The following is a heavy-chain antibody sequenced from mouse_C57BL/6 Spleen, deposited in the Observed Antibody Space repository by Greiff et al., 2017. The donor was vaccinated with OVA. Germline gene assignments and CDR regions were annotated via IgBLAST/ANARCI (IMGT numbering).Heavy chain of an antibody. Sequence: VQRVESGAELARPGASVKLSCKASGYTFTSYGISWVKQRTGQGLEWIGEIYPRSGNTYYNEKFKGKATLTADKSSSTAYMELRSLTSEDSAVYFCARDGTTVVADYWGQGTTLTVSS. V-gene: IGHV1-81*01. CDR3: ARDGTTVVADY. D-gene: IGHD1-1*01. CDR2: IYPRSGNT. CDR1: GYTFTSYG. J-gene: IGHJ2*01.